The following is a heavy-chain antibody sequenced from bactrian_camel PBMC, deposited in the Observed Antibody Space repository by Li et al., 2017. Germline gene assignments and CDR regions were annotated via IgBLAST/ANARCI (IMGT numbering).Heavy chain of an antibody. V-gene: IGHV3S63*01. CDR3: FAPAPRPT. CDR1: GLTFDDYA. D-gene: IGHD4*01. Sequence: HVQLVESGGGSVQSGGSLRLSCTASGLTFDDYAMSWFRQAPGKEREGVATICSDGRTNYTDSVKGRFTISRDNNKNTLYLQMNSLKADDTAVYYCFAPAPRPTRGQGTQVTVS. J-gene: IGHJ4*01. CDR2: TICSDGRT.